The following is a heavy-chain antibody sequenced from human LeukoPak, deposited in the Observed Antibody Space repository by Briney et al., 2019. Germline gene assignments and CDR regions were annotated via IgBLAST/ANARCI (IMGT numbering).Heavy chain of an antibody. V-gene: IGHV3-9*03. CDR2: ISWNSGSI. CDR1: GFTFDDYA. J-gene: IGHJ5*02. CDR3: AKGGGSGSYYNWFDP. D-gene: IGHD1-26*01. Sequence: GGSLRLSCAASGFTFDDYAMHWVRQAPGKGLEWVSGISWNSGSIGYADSVKGRFTISRDNAKNSLYLQMNSLRAEDMALYYCAKGGGSGSYYNWFDPWGQGTLVTVSS.